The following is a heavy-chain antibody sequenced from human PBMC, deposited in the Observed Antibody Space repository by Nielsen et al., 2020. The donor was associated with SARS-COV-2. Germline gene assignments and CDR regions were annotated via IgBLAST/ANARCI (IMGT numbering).Heavy chain of an antibody. CDR3: ARTYGSGSLCNY. D-gene: IGHD3-10*01. CDR1: GGSISSSSYY. J-gene: IGHJ4*02. V-gene: IGHV4-39*01. Sequence: SETLSLTCAVSGGSISSSSYYWGWIRQPPGKGLEWIGSIYYSGGTYYNPSLKSRVTISVDTSKNQFSLKLSSVTAADTAVYYCARTYGSGSLCNYWGQGTLVTVSS. CDR2: IYYSGGT.